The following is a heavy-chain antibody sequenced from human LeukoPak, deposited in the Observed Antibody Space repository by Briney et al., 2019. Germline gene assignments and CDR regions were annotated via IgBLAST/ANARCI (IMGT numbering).Heavy chain of an antibody. D-gene: IGHD3-16*01. V-gene: IGHV1-69*04. Sequence: SVKVSSKASGGTFSSYAICWVRQAPGQGLEWMGRIIPILGIANYAQKFQGKVTITADKSTSTAYMELSSLRSEDTAVYYCARVQTYVSNWFDPWGQGTLVTVSS. CDR1: GGTFSSYA. CDR3: ARVQTYVSNWFDP. CDR2: IIPILGIA. J-gene: IGHJ5*02.